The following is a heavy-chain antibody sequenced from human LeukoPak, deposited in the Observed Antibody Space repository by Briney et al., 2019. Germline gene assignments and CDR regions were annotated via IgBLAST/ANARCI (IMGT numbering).Heavy chain of an antibody. CDR3: AREWLRGGWLVLGTGRSNYMDV. J-gene: IGHJ6*03. V-gene: IGHV3-48*01. CDR2: ISSSSSTI. D-gene: IGHD6-19*01. Sequence: GGSLRLSCAASGFTFSSYSMNWVRQAPGKGLEWVSYISSSSSTIYYADSVKGRFTISRDNAKNSLCLQMNSLRAEDTAVYYCAREWLRGGWLVLGTGRSNYMDVWGKGTTVTVSS. CDR1: GFTFSSYS.